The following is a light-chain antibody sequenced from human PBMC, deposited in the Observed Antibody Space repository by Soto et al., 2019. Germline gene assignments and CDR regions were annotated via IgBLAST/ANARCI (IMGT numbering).Light chain of an antibody. CDR2: DAS. Sequence: DLQRTQSPSTLSASVGDRVNITCRASQSISSWLAWYQKKPGKDPKLLIYDASSLESGVPSRFSGSGSGTEFNLTISRLQTDDFATYECQQRYSITRTFGQGTKVDIK. CDR3: QQRYSITRT. V-gene: IGKV1-5*01. CDR1: QSISSW. J-gene: IGKJ1*01.